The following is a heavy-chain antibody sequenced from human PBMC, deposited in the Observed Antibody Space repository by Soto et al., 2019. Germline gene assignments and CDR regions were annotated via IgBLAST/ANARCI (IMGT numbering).Heavy chain of an antibody. D-gene: IGHD3-22*01. V-gene: IGHV4-61*01. CDR3: ALSMTYYYDSSGSERAGPWFDP. CDR1: GGSVSSGSYY. CDR2: MYYSGST. Sequence: QVQLQESGPGLVKPSETLSLTCTVSGGSVSSGSYYWSWIRQPPGKGLEWIGYMYYSGSTNYNPSLKSRVTISVDTSKNQFSLKLSSVTAADTAVYYCALSMTYYYDSSGSERAGPWFDPWGQGTLVTVSS. J-gene: IGHJ5*02.